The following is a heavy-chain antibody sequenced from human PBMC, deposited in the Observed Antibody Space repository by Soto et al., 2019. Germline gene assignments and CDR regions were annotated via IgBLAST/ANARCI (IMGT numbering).Heavy chain of an antibody. J-gene: IGHJ4*02. CDR2: MDPSDSQT. CDR1: GYSFAGYW. CDR3: ARQIYDSDTGPNFQYYFDS. D-gene: IGHD3-22*01. V-gene: IGHV5-10-1*01. Sequence: PGASLKISCKGSGYSFAGYWITWVRQKPGKGAEWMGRMDPSDSQTYYSPSFRGHVTISVTKSITTVFLQWSSLRASDTAMYYCARQIYDSDTGPNFQYYFDSWGQGTPVTVSS.